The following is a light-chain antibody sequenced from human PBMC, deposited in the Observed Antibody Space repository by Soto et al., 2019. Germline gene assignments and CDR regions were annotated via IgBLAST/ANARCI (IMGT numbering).Light chain of an antibody. J-gene: IGLJ3*02. CDR1: SSDVGGYNY. V-gene: IGLV2-14*01. Sequence: QSALTQPASVSGSPGQSITISCTGTSSDVGGYNYVSWYQQHPGKAPKLMIYGVSNRPSGVSNRFSGSKSGNTASLTISGLQAEDEADYYCTSYTTSSTHWVFGGGTQLTVL. CDR2: GVS. CDR3: TSYTTSSTHWV.